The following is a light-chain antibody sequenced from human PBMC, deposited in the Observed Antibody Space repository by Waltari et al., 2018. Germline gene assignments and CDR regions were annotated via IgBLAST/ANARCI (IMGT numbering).Light chain of an antibody. CDR1: SSNIGSNT. V-gene: IGLV1-44*01. CDR2: SNN. CDR3: AAWDDILNGWV. J-gene: IGLJ3*02. Sequence: QSVLTQPPSASGTPGQRVTISCSGSSSNIGSNTVNWYQQLPGTAPKLLIYSNNQRPSGVPYRVSGSKSGTSASLAISGLQSEDEADYYCAAWDDILNGWVFGGGTKLTVL.